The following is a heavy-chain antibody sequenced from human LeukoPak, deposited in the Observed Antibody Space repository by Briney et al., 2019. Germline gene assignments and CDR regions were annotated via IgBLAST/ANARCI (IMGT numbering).Heavy chain of an antibody. CDR2: IYYSGST. J-gene: IGHJ4*02. Sequence: SETLSLTCTVSGGSISSYYWSWIRQPPGKGLEWIGYIYYSGSTNYNPSLKSRVTISVDTSKNQFSLKLSSVTAADTAVYYCAREGRSGWSGGCYFDYWGQGTLVTVSS. CDR3: AREGRSGWSGGCYFDY. CDR1: GGSISSYY. V-gene: IGHV4-59*12. D-gene: IGHD6-19*01.